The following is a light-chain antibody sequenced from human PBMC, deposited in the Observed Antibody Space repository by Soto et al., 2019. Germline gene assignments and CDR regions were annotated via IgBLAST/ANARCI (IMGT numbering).Light chain of an antibody. Sequence: SQSLATLSVTPGEGATLSCRASQGIGDTLAWYQQKPGQTPRLLIYDTSIRATGVPARFSGSGSGTDFTLTISSLEPEDFARYYCQQYGTSVIIFGQGRLL. CDR1: QGIGDT. V-gene: IGKV3-15*01. J-gene: IGKJ5*01. CDR2: DTS. CDR3: QQYGTSVII.